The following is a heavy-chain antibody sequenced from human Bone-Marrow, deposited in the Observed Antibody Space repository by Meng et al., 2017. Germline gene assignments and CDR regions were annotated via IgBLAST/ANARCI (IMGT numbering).Heavy chain of an antibody. CDR1: GFTFSTYG. J-gene: IGHJ4*02. V-gene: IGHV3-23*01. CDR3: ANHYDFWSGYYRTTHFDY. Sequence: GGSLRLSCAASGFTFSTYGMNWVRQAPGKGLEWVSGITGNGVTTYYADSVKGRFTISRDNSKNTLYLQMSSLRVEDTAVYYCANHYDFWSGYYRTTHFDYWGQGTLVTVSS. CDR2: ITGNGVTT. D-gene: IGHD3-3*01.